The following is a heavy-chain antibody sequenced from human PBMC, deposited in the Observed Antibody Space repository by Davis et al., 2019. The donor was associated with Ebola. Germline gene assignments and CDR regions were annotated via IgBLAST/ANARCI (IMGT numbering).Heavy chain of an antibody. CDR2: IYDSETT. Sequence: SETLSLTCTVSGASINSGDYYWTWIRQPPGKGLEWIGYIYDSETTYYNPSLKSRVSISLDTSENQFSLKLGSVTAADTAVYYCARHGVTTEYAFDIWGQGTMVTVSS. D-gene: IGHD4-17*01. J-gene: IGHJ3*02. CDR1: GASINSGDYY. V-gene: IGHV4-30-4*01. CDR3: ARHGVTTEYAFDI.